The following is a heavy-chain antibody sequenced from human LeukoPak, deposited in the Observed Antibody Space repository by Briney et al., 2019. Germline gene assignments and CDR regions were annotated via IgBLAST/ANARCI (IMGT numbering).Heavy chain of an antibody. D-gene: IGHD2-15*01. CDR2: IVVGSGNT. V-gene: IGHV1-58*02. CDR3: AAEYHDSSYYYGMDV. J-gene: IGHJ6*02. CDR1: GFTFTSSA. Sequence: SVKVSCKASGFTFTSSAMQWVRQARGQRLEWIGWIVVGSGNTNYAQKFQERVTITRDMSTSTAYMVLSSLRSEDTAVYYCAAEYHDSSYYYGMDVWGQGTTVTVSS.